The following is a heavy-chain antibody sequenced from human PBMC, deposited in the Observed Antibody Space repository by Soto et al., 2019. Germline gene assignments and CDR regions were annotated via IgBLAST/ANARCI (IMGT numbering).Heavy chain of an antibody. V-gene: IGHV3-48*01. CDR1: GFTFSNHV. CDR3: ARDPPAARYGDXVIY. CDR2: ISSSSSTI. J-gene: IGHJ4*02. D-gene: IGHD4-17*01. Sequence: GGSLRLSCAASGFTFSNHVMNWVRQAPGRGLEWVSSISSSSSTIYYADSVKGRFTISRDNAKNSLYLQMNSLRAEDTAVYYCARDPPAARYGDXVIYWGQGTLVTVSS.